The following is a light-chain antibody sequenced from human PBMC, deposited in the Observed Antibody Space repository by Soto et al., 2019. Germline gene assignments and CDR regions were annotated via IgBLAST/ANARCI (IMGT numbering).Light chain of an antibody. V-gene: IGLV1-47*02. CDR1: SSNIGSNY. Sequence: QSVLTQPPSASGTPGQRVTISCSGSSSNIGSNYVYWYQQLPGTAPQLLIYSNNQRPSGVPARFSGSKSGTSASLAISGLGSEDEADYYCASWDDRLSGWVFGGGTKLTVL. CDR3: ASWDDRLSGWV. CDR2: SNN. J-gene: IGLJ3*02.